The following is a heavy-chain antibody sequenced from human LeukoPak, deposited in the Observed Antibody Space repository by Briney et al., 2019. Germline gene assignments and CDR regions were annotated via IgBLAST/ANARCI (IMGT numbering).Heavy chain of an antibody. Sequence: GGSLRLSCAASGLTVSSNYMSWVRQAPGKGLEWVSVIYCGGNTYYADSVKGRFTISRDKSKNTLYLQMDSLRAEDTAVYYCARSMRVSWIQMWFDIWGQGTMVTV. CDR2: IYCGGNT. J-gene: IGHJ3*02. D-gene: IGHD5-18*01. V-gene: IGHV3-53*01. CDR3: ARSMRVSWIQMWFDI. CDR1: GLTVSSNY.